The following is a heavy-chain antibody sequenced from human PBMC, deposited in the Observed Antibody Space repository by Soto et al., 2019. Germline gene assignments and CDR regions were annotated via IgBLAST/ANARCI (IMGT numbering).Heavy chain of an antibody. D-gene: IGHD6-6*01. V-gene: IGHV3-30*18. CDR1: GFTFSSYG. CDR3: ENPSALVDY. Sequence: GGSLRLSCAASGFTFSSYGMHWVRQAPGKGLEWVAVISYDGSNKYYADSVKGRFTISRDNSKNTLYLQMNSLRAEDTAVYYCENPSALVDYWGQGTLVTVSA. J-gene: IGHJ4*02. CDR2: ISYDGSNK.